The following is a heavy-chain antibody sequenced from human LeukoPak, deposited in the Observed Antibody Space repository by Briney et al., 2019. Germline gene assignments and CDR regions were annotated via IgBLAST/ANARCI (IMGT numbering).Heavy chain of an antibody. D-gene: IGHD6-19*01. CDR3: ARAQVQWLPHRGYYYYMDV. Sequence: SETPSLTCAVYGGSFSGYYWSWIRQPPGKGLEWIGEINHSGSTNYNPSLKSRVTISVDTSKNQFSLKLSSVTAADTAVYYCARAQVQWLPHRGYYYYMDVWGKGTTVTISS. V-gene: IGHV4-34*01. J-gene: IGHJ6*03. CDR1: GGSFSGYY. CDR2: INHSGST.